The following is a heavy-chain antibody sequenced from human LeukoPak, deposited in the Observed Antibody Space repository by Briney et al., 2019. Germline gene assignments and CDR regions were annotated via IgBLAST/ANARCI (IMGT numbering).Heavy chain of an antibody. CDR3: ARLVGSDYYDSWSPKFDP. Sequence: SETLSLTCAVYGVSFSGYYWSWIRQPPGKGLEWIGEITHSGSTNYNPSLKSRVTISVDTSKNQFSLKLSSVTAADTAVYYCARLVGSDYYDSWSPKFDPWGQGTLVTVSS. CDR1: GVSFSGYY. CDR2: ITHSGST. D-gene: IGHD3-22*01. J-gene: IGHJ5*02. V-gene: IGHV4-34*01.